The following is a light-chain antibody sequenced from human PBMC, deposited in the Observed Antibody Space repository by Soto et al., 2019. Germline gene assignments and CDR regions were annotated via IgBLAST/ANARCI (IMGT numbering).Light chain of an antibody. CDR1: QSVRSY. V-gene: IGKV3-11*01. CDR3: QQRST. J-gene: IGKJ1*01. Sequence: ECVLTPSRSTLCLYPGYRPSLSCRAGQSVRSYLAWYQQKPGQSPRLLIYDASNRATGSPARFRGSGSGTDFTLTISSLEPEEFAVYYCQQRSTFGQGTKVDIK. CDR2: DAS.